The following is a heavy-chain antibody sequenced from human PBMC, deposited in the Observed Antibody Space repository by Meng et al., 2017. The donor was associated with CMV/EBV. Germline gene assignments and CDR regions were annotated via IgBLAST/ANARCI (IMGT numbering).Heavy chain of an antibody. V-gene: IGHV3-30*03. CDR1: GFTVSSNY. D-gene: IGHD1-1*01. CDR2: ISYDGSNK. J-gene: IGHJ6*02. Sequence: GESLKISCAASGFTVSSNYMSWVRQAPGKGLEWVAVISYDGSNKYYADSVKGRFTISRDNSKNTLYLQMNSLRAEDTAVYYCAREGAGTIYGMDVWGQGTTVTVSS. CDR3: AREGAGTIYGMDV.